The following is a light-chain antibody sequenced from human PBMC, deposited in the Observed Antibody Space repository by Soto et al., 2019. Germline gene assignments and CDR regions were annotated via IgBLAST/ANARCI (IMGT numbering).Light chain of an antibody. V-gene: IGLV2-14*01. CDR1: SSDVGGYNF. CDR3: SSHTSSSTRV. CDR2: EVS. J-gene: IGLJ1*01. Sequence: QSVLTQPASVSGSPGQSITISCTGTSSDVGGYNFVSWYQHHPGKAPKLMIYEVSNRPSGVSTRFSGSKSGNTASLTISGLQAEDEADYYCSSHTSSSTRVFGTGTQLTVL.